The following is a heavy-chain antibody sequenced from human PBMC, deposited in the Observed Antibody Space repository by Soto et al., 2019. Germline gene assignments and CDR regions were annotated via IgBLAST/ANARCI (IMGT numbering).Heavy chain of an antibody. CDR2: IIPIFGTA. CDR3: ARDSVRDGYNHRGVFDY. J-gene: IGHJ4*02. D-gene: IGHD5-12*01. Sequence: WASVKVSCKASGGTFSSYAISWVRQAPGQGLEWMGGIIPIFGTANYAQKFQGRVTITADESTSTAYMELSSLRSEDTAVYYCARDSVRDGYNHRGVFDYWGQGTLVTVSS. V-gene: IGHV1-69*13. CDR1: GGTFSSYA.